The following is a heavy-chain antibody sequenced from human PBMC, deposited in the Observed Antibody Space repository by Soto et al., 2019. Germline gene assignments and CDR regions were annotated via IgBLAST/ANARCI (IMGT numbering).Heavy chain of an antibody. CDR2: IYYSGST. CDR1: GGSISSSY. V-gene: IGHV4-59*08. CDR3: ARHIDCSSTSCYYDYYYYMDV. J-gene: IGHJ6*03. Sequence: SETLALTCTVSGGSISSSYWAWIRQPPGKGLDWIGYIYYSGSTNYNPSLKSRVTISVDTSKNQFSLKLSSVTAADTAVYYCARHIDCSSTSCYYDYYYYMDVWGKGTTVTVSS. D-gene: IGHD2-2*01.